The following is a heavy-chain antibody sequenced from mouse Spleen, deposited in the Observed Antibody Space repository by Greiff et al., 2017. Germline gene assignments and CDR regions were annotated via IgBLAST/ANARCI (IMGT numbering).Heavy chain of an antibody. Sequence: QVQLQQPGAELVKPGASVKMSCKASGYTFTSYWITWVKQRPGQGLEWIGDIYPGSGSTNYNEKFKSKATLTVDTSSSTAYMQLSSLTSEDSAVYYCASRGLVTYYFDYWGQGTTLTVSS. J-gene: IGHJ2*01. V-gene: IGHV1-55*01. D-gene: IGHD2-13*01. CDR2: IYPGSGST. CDR1: GYTFTSYW. CDR3: ASRGLVTYYFDY.